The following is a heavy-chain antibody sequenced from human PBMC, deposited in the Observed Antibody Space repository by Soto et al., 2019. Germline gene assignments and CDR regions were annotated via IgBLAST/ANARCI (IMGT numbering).Heavy chain of an antibody. CDR1: GGSFSDYA. CDR2: IIPMLGIA. Sequence: QVQLVQSGAEVKKPGSSVKVSCQASGGSFSDYAISWVRQAPGQGLEWMGGIIPMLGIADNAQKFQGRVIITADDYTSTVYMELSSLRSEDTAVYYWARDGDYYDSSGFQRDYHYYGMDVWGQGTTVTVAS. CDR3: ARDGDYYDSSGFQRDYHYYGMDV. V-gene: IGHV1-69*01. J-gene: IGHJ6*02. D-gene: IGHD3-22*01.